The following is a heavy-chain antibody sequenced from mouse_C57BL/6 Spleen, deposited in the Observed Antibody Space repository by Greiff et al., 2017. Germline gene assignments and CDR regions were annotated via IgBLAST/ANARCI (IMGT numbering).Heavy chain of an antibody. J-gene: IGHJ3*01. CDR1: GFNIKNTY. D-gene: IGHD2-5*01. CDR3: ASPAYYSNYSWFAY. V-gene: IGHV14-3*01. Sequence: EVMLVESVAELVRPGASVKLSCTASGFNIKNTYMHWVKQRPEQGLEWIGRIDPANGNTKYAPKFQGKATITADTSSNTAYLQLSSLTSEDTAIYYCASPAYYSNYSWFAYWGQGTLVTVSA. CDR2: IDPANGNT.